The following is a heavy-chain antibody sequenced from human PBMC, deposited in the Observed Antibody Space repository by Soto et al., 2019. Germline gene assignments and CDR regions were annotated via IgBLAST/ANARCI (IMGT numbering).Heavy chain of an antibody. J-gene: IGHJ2*01. Sequence: RQLHGKGLEWMGLIHPRDSDTKYSPSFQGHVTCSFDTSISTAFLQWNSLKASDSAIHYCARRHYDFWSGSVIGSSYFDFWGRGTQVTVS. CDR3: ARRHYDFWSGSVIGSSYFDF. CDR2: IHPRDSDT. V-gene: IGHV5-51*01. D-gene: IGHD3-3*01.